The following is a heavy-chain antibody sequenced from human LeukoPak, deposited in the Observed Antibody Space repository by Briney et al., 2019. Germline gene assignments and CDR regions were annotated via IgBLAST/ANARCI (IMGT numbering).Heavy chain of an antibody. CDR2: IYSSGST. D-gene: IGHD6-19*01. CDR3: ARDPGSGWHPYFQH. J-gene: IGHJ1*01. V-gene: IGHV3-66*01. Sequence: QPGGSLRLSCAASGFTVSSSYMSWVRRAPGKGLEWVSTIYSSGSTYYADSVKGRFTISRDNSKNTLYLQMNSLRVEDTAVYYCARDPGSGWHPYFQHWGQGTLVTVSS. CDR1: GFTVSSSY.